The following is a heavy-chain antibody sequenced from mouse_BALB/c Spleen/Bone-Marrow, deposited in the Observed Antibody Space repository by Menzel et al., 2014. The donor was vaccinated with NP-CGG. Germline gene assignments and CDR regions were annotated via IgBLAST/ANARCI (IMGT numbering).Heavy chain of an antibody. J-gene: IGHJ3*01. Sequence: EVNLVESGGDLVKPGGSLKLSCAASGFTFSSYGMSWVRQTPDKRLEWVATIISGGSYTYYPDSVKGRFTISRDNAKNTLYLQMSSLNSEDTAIYSFARPYDFGAWFAYWGQGTLVTVSA. V-gene: IGHV5-6*01. CDR2: IISGGSYT. CDR1: GFTFSSYG. CDR3: ARPYDFGAWFAY. D-gene: IGHD2-4*01.